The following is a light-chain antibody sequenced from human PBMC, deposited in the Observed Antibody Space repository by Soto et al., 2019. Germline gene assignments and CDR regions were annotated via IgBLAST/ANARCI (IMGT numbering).Light chain of an antibody. J-gene: IGKJ1*01. V-gene: IGKV1-27*01. Sequence: DIQMTQSPSSLSASVGDRVTITCRASQGISNYLAWYQQKPGKVPKLLIYAASILRSGVPSRFSGSGSGTDFALTISSLQPEDVATYYCQKYISAPWMFGQGTKVEIK. CDR1: QGISNY. CDR2: AAS. CDR3: QKYISAPWM.